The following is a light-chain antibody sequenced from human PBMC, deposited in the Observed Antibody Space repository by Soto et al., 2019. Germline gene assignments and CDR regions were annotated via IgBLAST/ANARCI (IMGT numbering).Light chain of an antibody. V-gene: IGKV1-5*01. Sequence: DIQMTQSPSTLSASVVDRVTITCRASQTISSWLAWYQQKPGKAPKLLIYDVSRLESGVPSRFSGSGPATEFTISISSLQPDDFATYCCQQYTTFWTFGQGTKVEIK. J-gene: IGKJ1*01. CDR3: QQYTTFWT. CDR2: DVS. CDR1: QTISSW.